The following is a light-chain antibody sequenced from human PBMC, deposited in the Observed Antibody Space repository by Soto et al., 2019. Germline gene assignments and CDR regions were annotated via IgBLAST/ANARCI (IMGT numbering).Light chain of an antibody. CDR2: EVS. CDR3: CSYAGSSTHV. J-gene: IGLJ1*01. V-gene: IGLV2-23*02. Sequence: QSALTQPASVSGSPGRSITISCTGTSSDVGSYNLVSWYQQHPGKAPKLMIYEVSKRPSGVSNRFSGSKSGNTASLTISGLQAEDEADYYCCSYAGSSTHVFGTGTKVTVL. CDR1: SSDVGSYNL.